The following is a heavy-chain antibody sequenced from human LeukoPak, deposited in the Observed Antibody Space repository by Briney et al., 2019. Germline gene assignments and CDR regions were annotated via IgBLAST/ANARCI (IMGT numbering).Heavy chain of an antibody. CDR2: IHHSGNT. CDR3: ARVTYGSGTYGAFDY. Sequence: PSETLSLTCAVSGDSISSENWWTWVRQTPGKRLEWIGEIHHSGNTNYNPSLRGRVTVSLDKSRNQFSLKLIYLTAADTAVYYCARVTYGSGTYGAFDYWGQGTLVTVSS. J-gene: IGHJ4*02. CDR1: GDSISSENW. D-gene: IGHD3-10*01. V-gene: IGHV4-4*02.